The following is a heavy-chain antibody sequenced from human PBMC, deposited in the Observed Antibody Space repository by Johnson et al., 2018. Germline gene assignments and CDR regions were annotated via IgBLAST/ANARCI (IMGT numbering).Heavy chain of an antibody. V-gene: IGHV4-59*01. Sequence: QVQLQESGPGLVKASETLSLTCSVSGGSIDRYYWNWIRQSPRRGLEWIGSVFHSGTTSFNPSLSGRFTMSVDTSKNEFSLKFTSVTVADTARYYCARSAVPGYYFYGWDVWGQGTTVAVSS. CDR2: VFHSGTT. D-gene: IGHD4-17*01. CDR3: ARSAVPGYYFYGWDV. J-gene: IGHJ6*02. CDR1: GGSIDRYY.